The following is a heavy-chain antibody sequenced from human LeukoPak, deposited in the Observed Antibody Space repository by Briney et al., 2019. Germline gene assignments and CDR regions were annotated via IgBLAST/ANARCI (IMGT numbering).Heavy chain of an antibody. CDR2: ISGYTGNT. D-gene: IGHD3-22*01. V-gene: IGHV1-18*01. Sequence: GASVKVSCKASGYTFSSYGISWVRQAPGQGLEWMGWISGYTGNTNYAQKLQGRVTMTTDASTTTASMELRSLRSDDTAVYYCARDFLQFDSSGKYYEDTFDVWGQGTMVTVSS. CDR1: GYTFSSYG. J-gene: IGHJ3*01. CDR3: ARDFLQFDSSGKYYEDTFDV.